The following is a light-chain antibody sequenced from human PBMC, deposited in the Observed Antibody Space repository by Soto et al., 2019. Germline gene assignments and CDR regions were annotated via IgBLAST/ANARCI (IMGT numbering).Light chain of an antibody. CDR3: QQYGRTPLT. V-gene: IGKV3-20*01. CDR2: DAS. CDR1: QSVSRNY. Sequence: EIVLTQSPGTLSLSPGERASLSCRASQSVSRNYVAWYHYKPGQAPRLLIYDASTRATGIPDRLSGSGSGADFTLTISRLEPEDFAVYFCQQYGRTPLTFGVGAKVEIK. J-gene: IGKJ4*01.